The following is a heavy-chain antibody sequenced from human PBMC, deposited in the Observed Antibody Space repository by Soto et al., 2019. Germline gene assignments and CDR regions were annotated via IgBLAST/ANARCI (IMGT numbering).Heavy chain of an antibody. CDR3: TTDPSYKYSSTNR. J-gene: IGHJ5*02. CDR1: GGSFSGYY. CDR2: IKNKTDSGTT. V-gene: IGHV3-15*07. Sequence: ETLSLTCAVYGGSFSGYYWSWIRQPPGKGLEWVGRIKNKTDSGTTDYAASVKCRFSISRDDSKNTLYLQMNSLKTEDTAVYYCTTDPSYKYSSTNRWGQGTLVT. D-gene: IGHD6-13*01.